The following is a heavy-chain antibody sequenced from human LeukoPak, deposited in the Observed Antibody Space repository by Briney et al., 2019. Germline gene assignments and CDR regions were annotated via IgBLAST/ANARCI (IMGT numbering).Heavy chain of an antibody. CDR2: IYHSGST. J-gene: IGHJ4*02. V-gene: IGHV4-39*07. D-gene: IGHD5-12*01. Sequence: PSQTLSLTCTVSGGSISSGSYYWSWIRQPPGKGLEWIGSIYHSGSTYYNPSLKSRVTISVDTSKNQFSLKLSSVTAADTAVYYCARDLVATGLLIGWGQGTLVTVSS. CDR1: GGSISSGSYY. CDR3: ARDLVATGLLIG.